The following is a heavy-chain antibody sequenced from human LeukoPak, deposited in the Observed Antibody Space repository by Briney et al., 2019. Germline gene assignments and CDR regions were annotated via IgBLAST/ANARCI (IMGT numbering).Heavy chain of an antibody. CDR2: IIPILGIA. J-gene: IGHJ4*02. CDR1: GYTFTGYY. V-gene: IGHV1-69*04. CDR3: AREPYYDSERYFDY. D-gene: IGHD3-22*01. Sequence: GASVKVSCKASGYTFTGYYMHWVRQAPGQGLEWMGRIIPILGIANYAQKFQGRVTITADKSTSTAYMELSSLRSEDTAVYYCAREPYYDSERYFDYWGQGTLVTVSS.